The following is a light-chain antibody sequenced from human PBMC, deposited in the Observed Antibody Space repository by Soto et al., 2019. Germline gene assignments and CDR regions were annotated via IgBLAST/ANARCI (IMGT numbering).Light chain of an antibody. CDR3: QQCATSPLT. CDR1: QSIANNY. J-gene: IGKJ1*01. V-gene: IGKV3-20*01. Sequence: EIVLTQSPGTLSLSPGERATLSCRASQSIANNYVAWYQQKPGQAPRLLIDDASRRATGTPDRFSGSGSGTDFTLTISRLEPEVFAVYYCQQCATSPLTFGQGTKVEIK. CDR2: DAS.